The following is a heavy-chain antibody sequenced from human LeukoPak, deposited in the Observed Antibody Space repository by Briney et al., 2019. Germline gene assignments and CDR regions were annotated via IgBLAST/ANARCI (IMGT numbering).Heavy chain of an antibody. V-gene: IGHV1-46*01. J-gene: IGHJ5*02. D-gene: IGHD2-2*02. CDR1: GYTLTRYF. Sequence: ASVKVSCKASGYTLTRYFIHWVRQAPGRGLEWMGIFNPNGGSTSYPQKFQGRVTMTRDTSTSTAYMELRSLRSDDTAVYYCARGWYCSSTSCYTEGSWFDPWGRGTLVTVSS. CDR3: ARGWYCSSTSCYTEGSWFDP. CDR2: FNPNGGST.